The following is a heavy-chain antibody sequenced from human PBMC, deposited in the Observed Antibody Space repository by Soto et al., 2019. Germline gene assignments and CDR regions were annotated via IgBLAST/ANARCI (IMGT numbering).Heavy chain of an antibody. CDR3: ARERADYYGSGSYLDY. D-gene: IGHD3-10*01. V-gene: IGHV4-31*03. CDR1: GGSISSGGYY. Sequence: QVQLQESGPGLVKPSQTLSLTCTVSGGSISSGGYYWSWIRQHPGKGLEWIGYIYYSGSTYYNPSLKSRVTISVDTSKNQCSLKLSSVTAADTAVYYCARERADYYGSGSYLDYWGQGTLVTVSS. J-gene: IGHJ4*02. CDR2: IYYSGST.